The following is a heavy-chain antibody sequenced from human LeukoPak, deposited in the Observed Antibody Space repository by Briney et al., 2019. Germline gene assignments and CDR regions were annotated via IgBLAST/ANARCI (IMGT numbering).Heavy chain of an antibody. CDR2: IKQDGSEK. J-gene: IGHJ4*02. Sequence: PGGSLRLSCAASGFTFSRFWMSWVRQAPGKGLEWVANIKQDGSEKYYVDSVKGRFTISRDNAKNSLYLQMNSLRAEDTAVYYCARPRGSSGRGDFDYWGQGTLVTVSS. D-gene: IGHD6-19*01. CDR1: GFTFSRFW. V-gene: IGHV3-7*05. CDR3: ARPRGSSGRGDFDY.